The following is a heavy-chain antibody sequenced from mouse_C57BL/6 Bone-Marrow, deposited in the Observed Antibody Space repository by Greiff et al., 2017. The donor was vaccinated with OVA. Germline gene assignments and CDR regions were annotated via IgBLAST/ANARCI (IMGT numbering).Heavy chain of an antibody. CDR3: TCYYAFFDY. D-gene: IGHD1-1*01. J-gene: IGHJ2*01. CDR2: IDPETGGT. Sequence: QVHVKQSGAELVRPGASVTLSCKASGYTFTDYEMHWVKQTPVHGLEWIGAIDPETGGTAYNQKFKGKAILTADKSSSTAYMELRSLTSEDSAVYYCTCYYAFFDYWGQGTTLTVSS. V-gene: IGHV1-15*01. CDR1: GYTFTDYE.